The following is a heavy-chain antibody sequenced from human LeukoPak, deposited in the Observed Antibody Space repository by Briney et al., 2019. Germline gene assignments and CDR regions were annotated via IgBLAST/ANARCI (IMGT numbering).Heavy chain of an antibody. CDR1: GCSFDDYS. J-gene: IGHJ6*03. Sequence: TGESLTLSCAASGCSFDDYSMHWVRQPPGKGLEWVCLISWDGGSTYYADSVKGRLTISRDNSKKFLCLQMNSLRAEDTALYYCAKDIVGPRMVRGEVDYYMDVWGKGTRVTVSS. CDR2: ISWDGGST. D-gene: IGHD3-10*01. V-gene: IGHV3-43D*03. CDR3: AKDIVGPRMVRGEVDYYMDV.